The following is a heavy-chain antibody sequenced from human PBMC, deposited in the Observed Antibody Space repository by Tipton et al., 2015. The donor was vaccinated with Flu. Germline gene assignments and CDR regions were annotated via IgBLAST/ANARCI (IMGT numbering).Heavy chain of an antibody. Sequence: TLSLTCTVSGGSISSSSYYWGWIRQPPGKGLEWIGSIYYSGSTYYNPSLKSRVTISVDTSKNQFSLKLSSVTAADTAVYYCARGRGYYYDFDYWGQVTLVTVSS. V-gene: IGHV4-39*01. CDR2: IYYSGST. CDR3: ARGRGYYYDFDY. CDR1: GGSISSSSYY. J-gene: IGHJ4*02. D-gene: IGHD3-22*01.